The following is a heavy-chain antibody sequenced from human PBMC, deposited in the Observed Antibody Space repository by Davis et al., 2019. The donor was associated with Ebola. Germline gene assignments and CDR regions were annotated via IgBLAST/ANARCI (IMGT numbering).Heavy chain of an antibody. CDR3: ARDYYGSGSYSHTGGY. D-gene: IGHD3-10*01. CDR2: INPNSGGT. V-gene: IGHV1-2*02. J-gene: IGHJ4*02. CDR1: GYTFTSYY. Sequence: ASVKVSCKASGYTFTSYYMHWVRQAPGQGLEWMGWINPNSGGTNYAQKFQGRVTMTRDTSISTAYMELSRLRSDDTAVYYCARDYYGSGSYSHTGGYWGQGTLVTVSS.